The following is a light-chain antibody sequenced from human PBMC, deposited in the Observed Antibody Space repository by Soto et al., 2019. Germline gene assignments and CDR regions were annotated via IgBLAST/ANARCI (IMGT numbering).Light chain of an antibody. CDR3: QQYGTWPYT. CDR2: RTA. CDR1: QRVSSN. V-gene: IGKV3-15*01. J-gene: IGKJ2*01. Sequence: EIVMTPSPATLSLSPGERATISCRASQRVSSNLACYRQKPGQAPTLLISRTATRATGIPDRFSGSGSGTDFTLTLSSLQSEDFAFYYCQQYGTWPYTFGQGTK.